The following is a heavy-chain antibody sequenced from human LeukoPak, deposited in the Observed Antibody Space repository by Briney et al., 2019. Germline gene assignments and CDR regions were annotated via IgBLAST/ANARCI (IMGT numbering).Heavy chain of an antibody. CDR3: AKDFGWYGIYYFDY. V-gene: IGHV3-23*01. D-gene: IGHD2-15*01. CDR1: GFTFSSYA. J-gene: IGHJ4*02. Sequence: GGSLRLSCAASGFTFSSYAMHWVRQAPGKGLEWVSGISPGGEIPYYADSVKGRFTISRDNSKDTVSLQMHSLRAEDTATYYCAKDFGWYGIYYFDYWGQGTLVTVSS. CDR2: ISPGGEIP.